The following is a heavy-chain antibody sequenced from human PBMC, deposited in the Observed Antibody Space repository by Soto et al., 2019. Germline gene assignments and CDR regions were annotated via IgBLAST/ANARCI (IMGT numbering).Heavy chain of an antibody. CDR3: AKRQGTGLATKNFDF. Sequence: GGSLRLSCAASGFPFSNHAMSWVRQAPGKGLEWVSGISDGGDLIYYADSVKGRFSMSRDNSENMLYLQMTNLRAEDTAIYFCAKRQGTGLATKNFDFWGQGTLVTVSS. CDR1: GFPFSNHA. CDR2: ISDGGDLI. D-gene: IGHD1-26*01. J-gene: IGHJ4*02. V-gene: IGHV3-23*01.